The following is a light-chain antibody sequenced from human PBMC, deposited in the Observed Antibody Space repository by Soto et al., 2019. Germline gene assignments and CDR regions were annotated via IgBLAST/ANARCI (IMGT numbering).Light chain of an antibody. CDR3: QYANCFPIA. Sequence: QMTASPSSLAASVGDRVTITCRASQSISSYLNWYQQKPGKAPKLLIYAATILPSGVPSRFSGSGSGTAFTLTISILQHEASSSYCLQYANCFPIAFGGATKVDI. J-gene: IGKJ4*01. CDR2: AAT. V-gene: IGKV1-39*01. CDR1: QSISSY.